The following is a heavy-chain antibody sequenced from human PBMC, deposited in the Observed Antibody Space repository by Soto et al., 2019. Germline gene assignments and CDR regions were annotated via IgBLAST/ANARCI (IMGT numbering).Heavy chain of an antibody. CDR1: GFICTSYD. D-gene: IGHD3-3*01. CDR3: AKDLHPSMELVDFGTRAF. Sequence: GGSLRLSCAASGFICTSYDMSWVRQVPGKGLEWVSTILVGGSTYYADSVKGRFTISRDRSKNTVFLQMNSLTAGDTAVYYCAKDLHPSMELVDFGTRAFWGQGALVTVS. V-gene: IGHV3-23*01. CDR2: ILVGGST. J-gene: IGHJ4*02.